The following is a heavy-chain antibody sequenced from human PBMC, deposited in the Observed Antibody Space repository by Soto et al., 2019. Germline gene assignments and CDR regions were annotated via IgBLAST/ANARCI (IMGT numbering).Heavy chain of an antibody. V-gene: IGHV1-69*13. D-gene: IGHD3-9*01. CDR1: GGTFSSYA. CDR2: IIPIFGTA. Sequence: SVKVSCKASGGTFSSYAISWVRQAPGQGLEWMGGIIPIFGTANYAQKFQGRVTITADESTSTAYMELSSLRSEDTAVYYCASPSGYYDILTGYYYWGQGTLVTVSS. CDR3: ASPSGYYDILTGYYY. J-gene: IGHJ4*02.